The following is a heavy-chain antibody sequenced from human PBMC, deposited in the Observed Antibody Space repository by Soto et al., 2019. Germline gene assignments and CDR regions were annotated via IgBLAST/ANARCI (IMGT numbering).Heavy chain of an antibody. CDR1: GFTFSDHW. Sequence: EVQLVESGGGLVQPGGSLRLSCVASGFTFSDHWMSWVRQTPGKGLEWVANINEDGSAKYYVDDVKGRFTISRNNAENSLYLQMGSLRAEDTAVYFCARVKTSPRSAGGGQGTLATVSS. CDR2: INEDGSAK. V-gene: IGHV3-7*01. CDR3: ARVKTSPRSAG. J-gene: IGHJ4*02. D-gene: IGHD3-10*01.